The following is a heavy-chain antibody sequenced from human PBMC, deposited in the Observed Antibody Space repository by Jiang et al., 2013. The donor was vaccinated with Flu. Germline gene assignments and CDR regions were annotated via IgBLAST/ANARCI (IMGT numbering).Heavy chain of an antibody. CDR1: GYTFTGYY. Sequence: SGAEVKKPGASVKVSCKASGYTFTGYYMHWVRQAPGQGLEWMGWINPNSGGTNYAQKFQGWVTMTRDTSISTAYMELSRLRSDDTAVYYCARDRLAVNYYDSSGYYSDAFDIWGQGTMVTVSS. J-gene: IGHJ3*02. D-gene: IGHD3-22*01. CDR2: INPNSGGT. CDR3: ARDRLAVNYYDSSGYYSDAFDI. V-gene: IGHV1-2*04.